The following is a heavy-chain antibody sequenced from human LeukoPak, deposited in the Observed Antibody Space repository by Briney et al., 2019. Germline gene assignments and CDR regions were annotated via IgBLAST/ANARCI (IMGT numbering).Heavy chain of an antibody. V-gene: IGHV3-43*02. CDR1: GFTFDDYA. J-gene: IGHJ4*02. D-gene: IGHD3-16*01. Sequence: GGSLRLSCAASGFTFDDYAMHWVRQAPGKGLEWVPLISGDGGSTYYADSVKGRLTISRDNSKNSLYLQMNSLRTEDTALYYCAKDRSQFGGFDYWGQGTLVTVSS. CDR2: ISGDGGST. CDR3: AKDRSQFGGFDY.